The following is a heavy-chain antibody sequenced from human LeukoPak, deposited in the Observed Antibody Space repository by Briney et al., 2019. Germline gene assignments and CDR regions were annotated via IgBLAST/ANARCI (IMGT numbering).Heavy chain of an antibody. CDR2: IIPIFGTA. Sequence: SVKVSCKASGYTFTSYGISWVRQAPGQGLEWMGGIIPIFGTANYTQKFQGRVTITADKSTSTAYMELSSLRSEDTAVYYCAREKELLWFGESTLTNWFDPWGQGTLVTVSS. D-gene: IGHD3-10*01. CDR1: GYTFTSYG. CDR3: AREKELLWFGESTLTNWFDP. J-gene: IGHJ5*02. V-gene: IGHV1-69*06.